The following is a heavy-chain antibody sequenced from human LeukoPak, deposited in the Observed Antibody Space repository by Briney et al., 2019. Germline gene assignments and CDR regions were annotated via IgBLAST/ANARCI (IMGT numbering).Heavy chain of an antibody. Sequence: SETLSPTCAVYGGSFSGYYWSWIRQPPGKGLEWIGEINHSGSTNYNPSLKSRVTISVDTSKNQFSLKLSSVTAADTAVYYCARVGREGIVVVIRHSNWFDPWGQGTLVTVSS. V-gene: IGHV4-34*01. CDR1: GGSFSGYY. J-gene: IGHJ5*02. CDR3: ARVGREGIVVVIRHSNWFDP. D-gene: IGHD3-22*01. CDR2: INHSGST.